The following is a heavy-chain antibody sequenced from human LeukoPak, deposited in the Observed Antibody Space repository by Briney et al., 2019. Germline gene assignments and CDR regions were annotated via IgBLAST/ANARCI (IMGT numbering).Heavy chain of an antibody. CDR3: AKILYGDSGGDY. Sequence: GGSLRLSCAAFEFTFNSYSMNWVRQAPGKGLEWVSAISGSGGSTYYADSVKGRFTISRDNSKNTLYLQMNSLRAEDTAVYYCAKILYGDSGGDYWGQGTLVTVSS. CDR2: ISGSGGST. D-gene: IGHD4-17*01. CDR1: EFTFNSYS. V-gene: IGHV3-23*01. J-gene: IGHJ4*02.